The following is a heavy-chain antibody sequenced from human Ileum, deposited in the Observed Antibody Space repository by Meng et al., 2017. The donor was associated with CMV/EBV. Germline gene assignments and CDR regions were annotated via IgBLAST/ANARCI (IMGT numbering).Heavy chain of an antibody. CDR2: INWDGTNT. Sequence: EGQFVESGGRVVQPGVSLRLSFAASGFTVDDYSMHWVRQRPGKGLEWISIINWDGTNTDYADSVRGRFTISRDNSRNSLYLEMNSLRTEDTAFYFCARDGHWGQGTLVTVSS. CDR3: ARDGH. J-gene: IGHJ4*02. CDR1: GFTVDDYS. V-gene: IGHV3-43*01.